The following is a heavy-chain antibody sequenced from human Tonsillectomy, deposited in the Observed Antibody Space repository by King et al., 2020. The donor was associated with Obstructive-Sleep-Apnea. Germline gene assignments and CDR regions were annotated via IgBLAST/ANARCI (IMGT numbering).Heavy chain of an antibody. CDR2: IHYSGRT. D-gene: IGHD2-15*01. CDR1: GGSISSRSYY. V-gene: IGHV4-39*01. Sequence: LPLQESGPGLVKPSETLSLTCTVSGGSISSRSYYWGWTRQPPGKGLEWIGNIHYSGRTYYNPSLKSRVTISVDTSKNQFSLKLSSVTAADTAVYYCARLYSPWDYWGQGTLVTVSS. CDR3: ARLYSPWDY. J-gene: IGHJ4*02.